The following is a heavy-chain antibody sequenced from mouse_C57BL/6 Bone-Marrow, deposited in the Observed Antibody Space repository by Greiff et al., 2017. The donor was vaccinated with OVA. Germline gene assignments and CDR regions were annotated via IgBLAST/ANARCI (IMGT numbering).Heavy chain of an antibody. V-gene: IGHV1-64*01. CDR3: AVVAPYYFDY. D-gene: IGHD1-1*01. Sequence: QVQLKQPGAELVKPGASVKLSCKASGYTFTSYWMHWVKQRPGQGLEWIGMIHPNSGSTNYNEKFKSKATLTVDKSSSTAYMQLSSLTSEDSAVYYCAVVAPYYFDYWGQGTTLTVSS. CDR2: IHPNSGST. CDR1: GYTFTSYW. J-gene: IGHJ2*01.